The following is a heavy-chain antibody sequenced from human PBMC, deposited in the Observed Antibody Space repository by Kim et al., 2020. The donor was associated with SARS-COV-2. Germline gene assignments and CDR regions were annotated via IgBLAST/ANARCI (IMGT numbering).Heavy chain of an antibody. CDR3: ARVKVEYGDFYFDY. J-gene: IGHJ4*02. Sequence: NPALTSRLTISVDASKNQFSLQLSSVTAADTAVYYCARVKVEYGDFYFDYWGQGTLVTVSS. D-gene: IGHD4-17*01. V-gene: IGHV4-59*01.